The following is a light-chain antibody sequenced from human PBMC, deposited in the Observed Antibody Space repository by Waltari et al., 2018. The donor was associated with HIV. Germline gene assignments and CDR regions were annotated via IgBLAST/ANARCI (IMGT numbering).Light chain of an antibody. V-gene: IGLV3-21*04. J-gene: IGLJ2*01. CDR2: YDS. Sequence: SYVVSQPPSVSVAPGQTAGITCAGNNIGSKTVHWYQQKPGQPPVLLIYYDSDRPSGTPERFSGASSGNTATLTISRVEAGDEADYYCQVWDSSTDHVIFGGGTKLTVL. CDR3: QVWDSSTDHVI. CDR1: NIGSKT.